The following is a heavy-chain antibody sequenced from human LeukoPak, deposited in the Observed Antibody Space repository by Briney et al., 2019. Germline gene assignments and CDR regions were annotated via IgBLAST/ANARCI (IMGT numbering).Heavy chain of an antibody. CDR3: ARDSEMATITLGYYFDY. D-gene: IGHD5-24*01. CDR2: INPNSGGT. V-gene: IGHV1-2*02. J-gene: IGHJ4*02. CDR1: GYTFTGYY. Sequence: ASVKVSCKAPGYTFTGYYMHWVRQAPGQGLEWMGWINPNSGGTNYAQKFQGRVTMTRDTSISTAYMELSRLRSDDTAVYCCARDSEMATITLGYYFDYWGQGTLVTVSS.